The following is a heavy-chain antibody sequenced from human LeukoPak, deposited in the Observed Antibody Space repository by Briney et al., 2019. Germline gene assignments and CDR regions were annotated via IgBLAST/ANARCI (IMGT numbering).Heavy chain of an antibody. V-gene: IGHV4-4*07. CDR1: GGSISSYY. D-gene: IGHD3-3*01. Sequence: PSETLSLTCTVSGGSISSYYWSWIRQPAGKGLEWIGRIYTSGSTNYNPSLKSRVTMSVDTSKNQFSLKLSSVPATDTAIYFCARHGDFWRAAIDTWGQGILVTVSS. J-gene: IGHJ4*02. CDR2: IYTSGST. CDR3: ARHGDFWRAAIDT.